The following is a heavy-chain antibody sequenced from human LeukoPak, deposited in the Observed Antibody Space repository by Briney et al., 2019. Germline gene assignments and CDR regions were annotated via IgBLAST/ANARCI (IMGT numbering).Heavy chain of an antibody. Sequence: HSGGSLRLSCAASGFTFSSYSFNWVRQTPGKGLEWVSKISSRSSSAYYADSVKGRFTISRDNAKNSLYLQMNSLRVEDTAVYYCAKVAKYYYGSETYYFFEHWGQGTPVTASS. J-gene: IGHJ4*02. CDR2: ISSRSSSA. CDR1: GFTFSSYS. V-gene: IGHV3-48*04. D-gene: IGHD3-10*01. CDR3: AKVAKYYYGSETYYFFEH.